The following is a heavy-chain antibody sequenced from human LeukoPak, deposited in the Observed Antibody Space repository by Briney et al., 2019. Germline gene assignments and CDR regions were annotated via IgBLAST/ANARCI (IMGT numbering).Heavy chain of an antibody. Sequence: GGSLRLSCAASGFIFSSYGMSWVRQAPGKGLEWVSAISGIGANTFYADSVKGRFTISRDNSKNTLSLQMNSLRAEDTAVYYCARRAGAYSHPYDYWGQGTLVTVSS. CDR3: ARRAGAYSHPYDY. V-gene: IGHV3-23*01. J-gene: IGHJ4*02. CDR2: ISGIGANT. D-gene: IGHD4/OR15-4a*01. CDR1: GFIFSSYG.